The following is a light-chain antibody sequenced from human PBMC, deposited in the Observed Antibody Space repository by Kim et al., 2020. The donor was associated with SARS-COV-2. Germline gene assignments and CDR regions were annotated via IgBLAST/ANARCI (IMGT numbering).Light chain of an antibody. V-gene: IGLV1-44*01. Sequence: GQRVTIACSGSSSNIGSNTVNWYQHLPGTAPKLLIYSNNPRPSGVPDRFSGSKSGTSASLAISGLQSEDEADYYCAAWDDSLNGWVFGGGTQLTVL. CDR2: SNN. J-gene: IGLJ3*02. CDR3: AAWDDSLNGWV. CDR1: SSNIGSNT.